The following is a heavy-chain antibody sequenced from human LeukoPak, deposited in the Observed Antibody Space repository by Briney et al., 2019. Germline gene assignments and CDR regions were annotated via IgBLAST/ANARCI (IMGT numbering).Heavy chain of an antibody. CDR1: GYTFTGYY. Sequence: ASVKVSCKASGYTFTGYYMHWVRQAPGQGLEWMGWINPNSGGTNYAQKFQGRVTMTRDTSISTAYMELSRLRSDDTAVYYCARSRSGYYVYFDYWGQGTLVTVSS. D-gene: IGHD3-22*01. J-gene: IGHJ4*02. CDR2: INPNSGGT. V-gene: IGHV1-2*02. CDR3: ARSRSGYYVYFDY.